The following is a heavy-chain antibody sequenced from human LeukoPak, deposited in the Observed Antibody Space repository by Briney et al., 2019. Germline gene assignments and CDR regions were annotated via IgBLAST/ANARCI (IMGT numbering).Heavy chain of an antibody. CDR2: ISGSGGGT. V-gene: IGHV3-23*01. CDR3: ARDFYGSGITPAFDI. CDR1: GFTFSSYA. J-gene: IGHJ3*02. Sequence: PGGSLRLSCAASGFTFSSYAMSWVRQAPGKGLEWVSAISGSGGGTYYADSVKGRFTISRDNSKNTLYLQMNSLRAEDTAVYYCARDFYGSGITPAFDIWGQGTMVTVSS. D-gene: IGHD3-10*01.